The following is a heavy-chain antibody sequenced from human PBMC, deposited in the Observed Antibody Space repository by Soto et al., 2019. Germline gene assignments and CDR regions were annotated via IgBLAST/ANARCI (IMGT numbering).Heavy chain of an antibody. CDR1: GFTVSSNY. J-gene: IGHJ3*02. V-gene: IGHV3-53*01. CDR2: IYSGGST. Sequence: GGSLRLSCAASGFTVSSNYMSWVRQAPGKGLEWVSVIYSGGSTYYADSVKGRFTISRDNSKNTLYLQMNSLRAEDTAVYYCARELKSAAIDIWGQGTMVTVSS. CDR3: ARELKSAAIDI.